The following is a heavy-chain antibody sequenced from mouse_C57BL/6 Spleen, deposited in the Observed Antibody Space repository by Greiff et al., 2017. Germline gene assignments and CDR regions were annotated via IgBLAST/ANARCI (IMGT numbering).Heavy chain of an antibody. CDR2: IYPSDSET. Sequence: QVQLQQPGAELVRPGSSVKLSCKASGYTFTSYWMDWVKQRPGQGLEWIGNIYPSDSETHYNQKFTDKATLTIDKSSSTAYMQLSSLTSEDSAVYYCARGAYGNFVSMDDWGQGTSVTVSS. CDR3: ARGAYGNFVSMDD. CDR1: GYTFTSYW. V-gene: IGHV1-61*01. J-gene: IGHJ4*01. D-gene: IGHD2-1*01.